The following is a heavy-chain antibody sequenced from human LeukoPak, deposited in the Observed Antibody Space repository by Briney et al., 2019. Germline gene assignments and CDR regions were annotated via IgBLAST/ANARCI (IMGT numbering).Heavy chain of an antibody. CDR3: ARGGWWFGEYWGY. CDR1: GGSFSGYY. J-gene: IGHJ4*02. CDR2: INHSGST. V-gene: IGHV4-34*01. D-gene: IGHD3-10*01. Sequence: SETLSLTCAVYGGSFSGYYWSWIRQPPGKGLEWIGEINHSGSTNYNPSLKSRVTISVDTSKNQFSLKLSSVTAADTAVYYCARGGWWFGEYWGYWGQGTLVTVSS.